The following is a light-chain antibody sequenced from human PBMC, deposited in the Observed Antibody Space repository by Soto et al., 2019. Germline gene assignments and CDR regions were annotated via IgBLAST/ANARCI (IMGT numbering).Light chain of an antibody. CDR3: SSSTTSSTLV. J-gene: IGLJ2*01. Sequence: QSALTQPPSVSGSPGQSVTISCTGTSSDIGRYNRVSWYHQPPGATPKLIIYEVNNRPSGVPDRFAGSKSGNTASLTISGLQAEDEANYFCSSSTTSSTLVLGGGTKVTVL. V-gene: IGLV2-18*02. CDR2: EVN. CDR1: SSDIGRYNR.